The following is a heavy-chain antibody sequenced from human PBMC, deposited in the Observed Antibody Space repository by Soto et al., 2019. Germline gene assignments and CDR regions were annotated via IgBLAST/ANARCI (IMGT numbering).Heavy chain of an antibody. D-gene: IGHD4-4*01. CDR1: GFPFNTYT. CDR2: ISYGGGKQ. J-gene: IGHJ4*02. CDR3: ARSESNSWHNFNY. Sequence: GGSLRLSCAASGFPFNTYTMHWVRQAPGTGLEWVAVISYGGGKQNYADSVKGRFAISRDNSKNTLYLEMNSLRAEDTAVYYCARSESNSWHNFNYWGQGTLVTVSS. V-gene: IGHV3-30*09.